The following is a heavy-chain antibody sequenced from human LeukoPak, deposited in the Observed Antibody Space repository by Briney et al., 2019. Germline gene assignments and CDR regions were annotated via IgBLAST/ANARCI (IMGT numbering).Heavy chain of an antibody. CDR3: ARDWRVATSYYYYYMDV. J-gene: IGHJ6*03. CDR2: ISSSSSTI. Sequence: GGSLRLSCAASGFTFSRYKMNWVRQAPGKGLEWGSYISSSSSTIHYADSVRGRFTISRDNAKNSLYLQMNSLRAEDTAVYYCARDWRVATSYYYYYMDVWGKGTTVTVSS. D-gene: IGHD5-12*01. V-gene: IGHV3-48*04. CDR1: GFTFSRYK.